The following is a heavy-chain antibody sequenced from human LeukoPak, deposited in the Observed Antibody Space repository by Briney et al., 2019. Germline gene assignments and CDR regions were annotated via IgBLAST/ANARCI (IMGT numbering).Heavy chain of an antibody. J-gene: IGHJ3*02. CDR3: ARGDYRDYRDAFDI. Sequence: GASVKVSCKASGYTFTNYGITWVRQAPGQGLEWMGWISAFTGYTYYAQMVQDRVTMTTDTSTSTAYMELRSLRYDDTAVYYCARGDYRDYRDAFDIWGQGTMVTVSS. D-gene: IGHD4-17*01. CDR2: ISAFTGYT. V-gene: IGHV1-18*01. CDR1: GYTFTNYG.